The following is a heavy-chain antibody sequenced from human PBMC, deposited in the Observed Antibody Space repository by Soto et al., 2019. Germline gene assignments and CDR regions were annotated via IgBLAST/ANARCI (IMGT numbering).Heavy chain of an antibody. CDR2: IIPIFGTA. CDR1: GGTFSSYA. Sequence: SVKVSCKASGGTFSSYAISWVRQAPGQGLEWMGGIIPIFGTANYAQKFQGRVTITADESTSTAYMELSSLRSEDTAVYYCARRAGYSGYVRYYYYYYGMDVWGQGTTVTVSS. J-gene: IGHJ6*02. V-gene: IGHV1-69*13. D-gene: IGHD5-12*01. CDR3: ARRAGYSGYVRYYYYYYGMDV.